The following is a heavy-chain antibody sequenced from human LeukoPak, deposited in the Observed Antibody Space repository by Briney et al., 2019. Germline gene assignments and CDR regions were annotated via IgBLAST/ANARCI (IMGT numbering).Heavy chain of an antibody. J-gene: IGHJ4*02. CDR3: ATGHYASGNDY. CDR1: GYTFTGYY. Sequence: ASVKVSCKASGYTFTGYYIHWVRQAPGQGLEWMGWINPNSGGTNYAQKFQGRVTMTTDTSISTAYMDLSRLRSDDTAVYCCATGHYASGNDYWGQGTLVTVSS. D-gene: IGHD3-10*01. CDR2: INPNSGGT. V-gene: IGHV1-2*02.